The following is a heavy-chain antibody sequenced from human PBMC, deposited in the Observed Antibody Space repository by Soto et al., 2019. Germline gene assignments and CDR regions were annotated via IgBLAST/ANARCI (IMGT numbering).Heavy chain of an antibody. V-gene: IGHV3-21*01. CDR1: GCTCSDYS. Sequence: EVQLVESGGGLVKPGRSLRLSCAASGCTCSDYSMNWVRQAPGEGLEWVSSINSGSSYIYYADSVKGRFTISRDNAKNSLYLQMNSLRADDAAVYYCAEDGDIVVVSAASGLDTWGQGTLVTVSS. D-gene: IGHD2-2*01. CDR2: INSGSSYI. CDR3: AEDGDIVVVSAASGLDT. J-gene: IGHJ5*02.